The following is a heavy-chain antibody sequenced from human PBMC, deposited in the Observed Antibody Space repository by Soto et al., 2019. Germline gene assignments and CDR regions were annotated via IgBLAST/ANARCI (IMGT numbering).Heavy chain of an antibody. J-gene: IGHJ4*02. Sequence: QVQLVQSGAEVKKPGASVKVSCKASGYTFTSYDINWVRQATGQGLEWMGWMNPNSGNTGNAQKLQGRFTMTRNTSISTAYMELSSLRSEDTAVYYCAKELACSCPDWGQGTLVTVSS. CDR1: GYTFTSYD. V-gene: IGHV1-8*01. CDR3: AKELACSCPD. CDR2: MNPNSGNT. D-gene: IGHD2-15*01.